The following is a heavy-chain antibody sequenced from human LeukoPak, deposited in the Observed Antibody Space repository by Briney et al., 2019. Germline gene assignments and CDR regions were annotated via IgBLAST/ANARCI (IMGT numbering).Heavy chain of an antibody. J-gene: IGHJ4*02. D-gene: IGHD3-3*01. V-gene: IGHV4-30-4*08. CDR3: AIYDFWSGYYTRDY. CDR1: GGSISSGDYY. CDR2: IYYSGST. Sequence: SETLSLTCTVSGGSISSGDYYWSRIRQPPGKGLEWIGYIYYSGSTYYNPSLKSRVTISVDTSKNQFSLKLSSVTAADTAVYYCAIYDFWSGYYTRDYWGQGTLVTVSS.